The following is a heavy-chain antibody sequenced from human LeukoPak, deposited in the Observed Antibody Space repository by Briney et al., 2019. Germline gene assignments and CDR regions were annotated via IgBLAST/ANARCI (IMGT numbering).Heavy chain of an antibody. Sequence: ASVKVSCKASGGTFTSYAISWVRQAPGQGLEWMGGIIPIFSTAKYAQKFQGRVTITADESTSTAYMELSSLRSEDTAVYYCARGAGPTLEWFFVYWGQGTLVTVSS. CDR1: GGTFTSYA. CDR2: IIPIFSTA. D-gene: IGHD3-3*01. CDR3: ARGAGPTLEWFFVY. V-gene: IGHV1-69*13. J-gene: IGHJ4*02.